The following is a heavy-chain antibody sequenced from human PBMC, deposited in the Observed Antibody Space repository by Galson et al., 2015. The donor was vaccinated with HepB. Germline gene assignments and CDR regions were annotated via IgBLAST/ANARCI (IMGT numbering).Heavy chain of an antibody. J-gene: IGHJ5*02. CDR2: IDWDDRK. CDR1: GFSLSARGVR. V-gene: IGHV2-70*04. D-gene: IGHD1-1*01. Sequence: PALVKPTQTLTLTCTFSGFSLSARGVRVNWIRQPPGKAREWLGRIDWDDRKFYSTSLKTRLTISKGTSKSQVVLTMTNVDPADTATYYCARALTTTGDWFDPWGQGTLVTVPS. CDR3: ARALTTTGDWFDP.